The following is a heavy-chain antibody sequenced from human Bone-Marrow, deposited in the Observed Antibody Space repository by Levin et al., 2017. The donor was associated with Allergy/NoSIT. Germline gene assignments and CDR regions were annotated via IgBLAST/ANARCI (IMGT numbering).Heavy chain of an antibody. CDR1: GFTFTSSA. Sequence: ASVKVSCKASGFTFTSSAVQWVRQARGQRLEWIGWIVVGSGNTNYAQKFQERVTITRDMSTSTAYMELSSLRSEDTAVYYCAAVPNLVFEGRVYWGQGTLVTVSS. J-gene: IGHJ4*02. CDR3: AAVPNLVFEGRVY. D-gene: IGHD1-26*01. CDR2: IVVGSGNT. V-gene: IGHV1-58*01.